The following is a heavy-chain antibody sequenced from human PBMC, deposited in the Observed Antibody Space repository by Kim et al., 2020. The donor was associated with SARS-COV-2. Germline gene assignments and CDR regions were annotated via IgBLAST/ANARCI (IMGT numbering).Heavy chain of an antibody. CDR2: IKQDGTDK. CDR1: GFSRGDYW. Sequence: GGSLRLSCAASGFSRGDYWMNWVRQAPGKGLEWVANIKQDGTDKHYVDSVKGRFTISRDNAKYSLYLQMNSLRAEDTAVYYCARWTSTSYYWGQGTLVTV. V-gene: IGHV3-7*01. CDR3: ARWTSTSYY. D-gene: IGHD2-2*01. J-gene: IGHJ4*02.